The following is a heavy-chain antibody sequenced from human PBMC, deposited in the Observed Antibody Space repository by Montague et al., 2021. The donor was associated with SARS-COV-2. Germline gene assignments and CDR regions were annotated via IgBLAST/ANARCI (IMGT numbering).Heavy chain of an antibody. J-gene: IGHJ4*01. CDR1: GGSASGYY. V-gene: IGHV4-59*02. Sequence: SETLSLTCAISGGSASGYYLSWIRQPPGKGLEWIGYMYYTCTSNSNPSLKSRVSMSIYTSENHFSLNLTSVAAADTGVYYCARGLGYTSMFRFFDYWGHGAQVTVSS. CDR3: ARGLGYTSMFRFFDY. D-gene: IGHD2-2*02. CDR2: MYYTCTS.